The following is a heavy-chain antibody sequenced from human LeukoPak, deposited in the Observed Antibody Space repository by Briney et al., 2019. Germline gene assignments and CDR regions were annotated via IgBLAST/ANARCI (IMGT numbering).Heavy chain of an antibody. J-gene: IGHJ4*02. V-gene: IGHV3-53*01. CDR3: ARDNYGDYLDY. CDR1: GSTVTYSY. Sequence: PGGSLKLSCAVPGSTVTYSYMSWVRKPPGKGLEWVSIIYSDGSTYYADSVKGRFIISRDNSKNTLSLHMNSLRAEDTALYYCARDNYGDYLDYWGQGTLVTVSS. D-gene: IGHD4-17*01. CDR2: IYSDGST.